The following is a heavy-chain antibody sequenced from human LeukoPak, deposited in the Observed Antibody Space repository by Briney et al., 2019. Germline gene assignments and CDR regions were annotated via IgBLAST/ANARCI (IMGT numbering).Heavy chain of an antibody. D-gene: IGHD3-9*01. V-gene: IGHV1-2*02. CDR2: INSNSGGT. CDR3: ARDVRDILTGHDGAGYAFDI. J-gene: IGHJ3*02. Sequence: ASVKVSCKASGYTFTGYYMHWVRQAPGQGLEWMGWINSNSGGTNYAQKFQGRVTMTRDTSISTAYMELSRLRSDDTAVYYCARDVRDILTGHDGAGYAFDIWGQGTMVTVSS. CDR1: GYTFTGYY.